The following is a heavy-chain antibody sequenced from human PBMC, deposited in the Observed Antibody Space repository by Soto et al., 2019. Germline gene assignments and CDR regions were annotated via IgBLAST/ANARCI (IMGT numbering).Heavy chain of an antibody. V-gene: IGHV4-31*03. CDR3: VSGHDAYKVRY. J-gene: IGHJ4*02. CDR2: IYYTGNT. Sequence: QVQLQESGPGLVKPSQTLSLTCTISGGSISSGGTGSYWTWLRKLPGKGLEWIGYIYYTGNTYYNPSLKSRPTISIDTSENQFSLKLTSVTAADTAVYCCVSGHDAYKVRYWGQGTLVTVSS. D-gene: IGHD1-1*01. CDR1: GGSISSGGTGSY.